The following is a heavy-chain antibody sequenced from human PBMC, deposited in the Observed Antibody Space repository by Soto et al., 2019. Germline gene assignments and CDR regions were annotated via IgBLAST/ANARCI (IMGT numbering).Heavy chain of an antibody. CDR1: GFTFSRYW. CDR2: IKQDGTEK. V-gene: IGHV3-7*01. Sequence: PGGSLRFSCAASGFTFSRYWMNWVRQAPGKGLEWVANIKQDGTEKNYVDSVKGRFTISRDNAGKSLYLQMDSLRAEDTAVYFCARGDTPMITGMDSFDIWGQGTMVTVSS. J-gene: IGHJ3*02. D-gene: IGHD5-18*01. CDR3: ARGDTPMITGMDSFDI.